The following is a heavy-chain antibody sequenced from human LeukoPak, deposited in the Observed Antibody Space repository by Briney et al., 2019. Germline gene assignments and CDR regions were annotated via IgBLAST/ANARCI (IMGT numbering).Heavy chain of an antibody. CDR2: IYPGDSDT. CDR3: AGSSRTNYYYYAMDV. D-gene: IGHD3-10*01. J-gene: IGHJ6*02. Sequence: GESLKISCKGSRNSLTNYWIGWVRQMPGKALEWMGFIYPGDSDTRYSPSFQGQVTISADKSINTAYLQWSSLKASDTAIYYCAGSSRTNYYYYAMDVWGQGTTVTVPS. V-gene: IGHV5-51*01. CDR1: RNSLTNYW.